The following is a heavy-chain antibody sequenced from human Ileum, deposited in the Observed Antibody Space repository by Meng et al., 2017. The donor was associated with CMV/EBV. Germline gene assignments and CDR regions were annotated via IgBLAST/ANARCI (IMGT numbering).Heavy chain of an antibody. CDR1: FSRYS. Sequence: FSRYSLTWVRQAPGKGLEWVSSISRSSSYIYYADSVKGRFSISRDNAKNSLYLQMNSLRAEDTAVYYCTRDWLATMVITDSPDAFDIWGQGTMVTVSS. CDR2: ISRSSSYI. J-gene: IGHJ3*02. CDR3: TRDWLATMVITDSPDAFDI. V-gene: IGHV3-21*01. D-gene: IGHD4/OR15-4a*01.